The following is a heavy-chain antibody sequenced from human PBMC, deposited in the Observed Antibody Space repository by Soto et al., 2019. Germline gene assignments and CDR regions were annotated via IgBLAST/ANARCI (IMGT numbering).Heavy chain of an antibody. Sequence: ASVKVSCKASGYTFTSYDINWVRQATGQGLEWMGWMNPNSGNTGYAQKFQGRVTMTRNTSISTAYMELSSLRAEDTAVYYCAKDRSPNRDYGGSYMDVWGKGTTVTVSS. J-gene: IGHJ6*03. CDR2: MNPNSGNT. CDR3: AKDRSPNRDYGGSYMDV. V-gene: IGHV1-8*01. D-gene: IGHD3-10*01. CDR1: GYTFTSYD.